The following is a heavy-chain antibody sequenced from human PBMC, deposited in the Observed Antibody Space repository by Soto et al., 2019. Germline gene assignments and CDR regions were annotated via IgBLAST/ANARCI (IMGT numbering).Heavy chain of an antibody. CDR2: IYYSGST. J-gene: IGHJ5*02. CDR3: ARDRLANWFDP. Sequence: SETLSLTCTVSGGSISTYYWSRIRQPPGKGLEWIGYIYYSGSTNYNPSLKSRVTISLDTSKNQFSLKLSSVTAADTAVYYCARDRLANWFDPWGQGTLVTVSS. V-gene: IGHV4-59*01. CDR1: GGSISTYY. D-gene: IGHD3-9*01.